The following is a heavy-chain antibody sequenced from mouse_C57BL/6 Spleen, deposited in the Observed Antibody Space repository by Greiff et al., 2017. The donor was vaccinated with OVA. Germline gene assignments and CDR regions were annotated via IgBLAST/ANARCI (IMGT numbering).Heavy chain of an antibody. J-gene: IGHJ2*01. CDR2: INYDGSST. D-gene: IGHD2-4*01. CDR3: ARDSSDYDGGYYFDY. Sequence: EVMLVESEGGLVQPGSSMKLSCTASGFTFSDYYMAWVRQVPEKGLEWVANINYDGSSTYYLDSLKSRFIISRDNAKHILYLQMSSLKSEDTATYYCARDSSDYDGGYYFDYWGQGTTLTVSS. V-gene: IGHV5-16*01. CDR1: GFTFSDYY.